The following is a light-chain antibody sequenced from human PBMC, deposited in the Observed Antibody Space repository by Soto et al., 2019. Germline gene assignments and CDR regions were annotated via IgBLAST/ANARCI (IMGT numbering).Light chain of an antibody. V-gene: IGKV3-11*01. CDR2: DAS. CDR3: QQPYT. Sequence: EIVLTQSPATLSLSPGERATLSCRASQSVSSYLAWYQQKPDQAPRLLIYDASNRATGIPARFSGSGSGTDFTLTISSLEPEDFAVYYCQQPYTFGQGTKLEIK. J-gene: IGKJ2*01. CDR1: QSVSSY.